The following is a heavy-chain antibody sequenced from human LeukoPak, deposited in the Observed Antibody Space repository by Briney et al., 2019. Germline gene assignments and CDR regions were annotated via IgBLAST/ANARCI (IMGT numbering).Heavy chain of an antibody. J-gene: IGHJ6*02. D-gene: IGHD2-15*01. CDR1: DGSISSYY. CDR2: IYYSGST. Sequence: SETLSLTCTVSDGSISSYYWSWIRQTPGKGLEWIGYIYYSGSTNYNPSLKSRVSISVDTSKNQFSLKLSSVTAADTAVYYCARGGSYSSYGMDVWGQGTTVTVSS. V-gene: IGHV4-59*01. CDR3: ARGGSYSSYGMDV.